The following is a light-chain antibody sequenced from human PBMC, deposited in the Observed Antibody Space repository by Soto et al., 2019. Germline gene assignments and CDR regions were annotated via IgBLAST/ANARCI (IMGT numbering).Light chain of an antibody. Sequence: EIVLTQSPATLSSFPGDRVTLSCRASQYINTRLAWYQHRPGQAPRLLIYGASTRATGIPDRFSGSGSGTDFTLTISRLESEDFAVYYCQQYGSSPRTFGQGTKVDIK. CDR1: QYINTR. J-gene: IGKJ1*01. CDR3: QQYGSSPRT. CDR2: GAS. V-gene: IGKV3-20*01.